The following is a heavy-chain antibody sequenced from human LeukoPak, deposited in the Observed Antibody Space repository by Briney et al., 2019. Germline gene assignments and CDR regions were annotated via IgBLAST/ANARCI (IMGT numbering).Heavy chain of an antibody. Sequence: GASVKVSCKASGYTFTSYGISWVRQAPGQGLEWMGWISAYNGNTNYAQKLQGRVTMTTDTSTSTAYMELSSLRSEDTAVYYCARDPGEEYQLLPSRFDPWGQGTLVTVSS. CDR3: ARDPGEEYQLLPSRFDP. J-gene: IGHJ5*02. D-gene: IGHD2-2*01. V-gene: IGHV1-18*01. CDR1: GYTFTSYG. CDR2: ISAYNGNT.